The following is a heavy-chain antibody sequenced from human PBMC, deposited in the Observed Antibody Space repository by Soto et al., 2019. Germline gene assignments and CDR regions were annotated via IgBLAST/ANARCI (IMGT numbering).Heavy chain of an antibody. V-gene: IGHV1-3*04. CDR2: INSGNGDT. Sequence: ASVKVSCKASGYTLTMYAMHWVRQAPGQRLEWMGWINSGNGDTIYSQKFQGRVTLTRDTSASTAYMALSSLGSEDTAVYYCARPGVAYDAFDIWGQGTMVTVSS. J-gene: IGHJ3*02. CDR1: GYTLTMYA. CDR3: ARPGVAYDAFDI. D-gene: IGHD3-3*01.